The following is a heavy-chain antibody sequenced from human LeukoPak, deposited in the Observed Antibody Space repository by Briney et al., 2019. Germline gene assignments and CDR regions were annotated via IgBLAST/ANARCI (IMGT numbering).Heavy chain of an antibody. J-gene: IGHJ4*02. D-gene: IGHD3-3*01. CDR3: ARVFQAPNTYYDFWSGYRPYYFDY. CDR2: INPNSSVT. V-gene: IGHV1-2*02. CDR1: GYTFTGDY. Sequence: GASVKVSCKASGYTFTGDYMHWVRQAPGQGLEWMGWINPNSSVTRYAQKFQGRVTLTRDTSISTAYMDLRSLRSDDTAVYYCARVFQAPNTYYDFWSGYRPYYFDYWGQGTLVTVSS.